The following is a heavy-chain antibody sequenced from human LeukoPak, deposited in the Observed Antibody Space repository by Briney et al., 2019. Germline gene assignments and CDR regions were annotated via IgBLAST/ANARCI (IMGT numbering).Heavy chain of an antibody. D-gene: IGHD6-13*01. J-gene: IGHJ5*02. CDR3: ARVGGSSWYGWFDP. CDR2: IYSSGST. Sequence: KPSETLSLTCTVSGXSISGDYWIWIRQPPGKGLEWIGYIYSSGSTNYNPSLKSRVAISVDTSKNHFSLKLSSVTAADTAVYYCARVGGSSWYGWFDPWGQGTLVTVSS. CDR1: GXSISGDY. V-gene: IGHV4-59*01.